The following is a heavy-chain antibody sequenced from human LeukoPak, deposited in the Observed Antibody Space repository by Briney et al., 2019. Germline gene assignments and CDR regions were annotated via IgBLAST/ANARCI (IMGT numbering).Heavy chain of an antibody. CDR3: ARGAIFVGGVGAQDY. CDR2: INSDGSWT. J-gene: IGHJ4*02. D-gene: IGHD1-26*01. V-gene: IGHV3-74*01. Sequence: GGSLRLSCAASGNYWMHWVRQAPGKGLVWVSHINSDGSWTSYADSVKGRFTISKDNAKNTLFLQMHSLRAEDTAVYYCARGAIFVGGVGAQDYWGQGTLVTVSS. CDR1: GNYW.